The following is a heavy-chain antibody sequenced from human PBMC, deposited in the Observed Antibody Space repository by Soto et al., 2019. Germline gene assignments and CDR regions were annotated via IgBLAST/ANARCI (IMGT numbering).Heavy chain of an antibody. CDR1: GFTFSNYW. CDR3: ASVAI. J-gene: IGHJ4*02. CDR2: IKQDGTEK. D-gene: IGHD5-12*01. Sequence: EVQLVESGGGLVQPGGSLRLSCAASGFTFSNYWMSGVRQAPGKGLEWVANIKQDGTEKNYVDSVRGRFTISRDNAKNSLDLQMNSLTAEDTAVYYCASVAIWGQGTLVTVSS. V-gene: IGHV3-7*01.